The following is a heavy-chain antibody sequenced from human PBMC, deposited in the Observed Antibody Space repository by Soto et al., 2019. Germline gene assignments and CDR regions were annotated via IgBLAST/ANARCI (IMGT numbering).Heavy chain of an antibody. Sequence: PGGSLRLSCAASGFTVSSNYMSWVRQAQGKGLEWVSVIYSGGSTYHADSVKGRFTISRDNSKNTLYLQMNSLGAEDKAGYYCARDFVRSGFYNGDDYYGMDVWGQGTTVTVSS. V-gene: IGHV3-53*01. CDR3: ARDFVRSGFYNGDDYYGMDV. CDR1: GFTVSSNY. J-gene: IGHJ6*02. D-gene: IGHD3-22*01. CDR2: IYSGGST.